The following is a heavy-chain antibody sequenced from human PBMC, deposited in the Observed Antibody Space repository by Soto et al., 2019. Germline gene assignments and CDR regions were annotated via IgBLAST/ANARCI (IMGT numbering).Heavy chain of an antibody. CDR3: AKGAYSSSWYAVIDY. CDR1: VFTVSSYG. D-gene: IGHD6-13*01. Sequence: GSLRLCCAASVFTVSSYGMHGVRQAPGKGLEWVAVISYDGSNKYYADSVKGRFTISRDNSKNTPYLQMNSLRAEDTAVYYCAKGAYSSSWYAVIDYWGQGTLVTVSS. J-gene: IGHJ4*02. V-gene: IGHV3-30*18. CDR2: ISYDGSNK.